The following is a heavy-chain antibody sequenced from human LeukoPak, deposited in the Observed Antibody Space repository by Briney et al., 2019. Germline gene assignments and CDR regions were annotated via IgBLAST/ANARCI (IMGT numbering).Heavy chain of an antibody. CDR1: GFTFTSSA. D-gene: IGHD3-22*01. CDR2: IVVGSGNT. V-gene: IGHV1-58*02. CDR3: ARGNYYYDSSGYYPYSFDY. J-gene: IGHJ4*02. Sequence: SVKVSCKASGFTFTSSAMQWVRQARGQRLEWIGWIVVGSGNTNYAQKFQERVTITRDMSTSTAYMELSSLRSEDMAVYYCARGNYYYDSSGYYPYSFDYWGQGTLVTVSS.